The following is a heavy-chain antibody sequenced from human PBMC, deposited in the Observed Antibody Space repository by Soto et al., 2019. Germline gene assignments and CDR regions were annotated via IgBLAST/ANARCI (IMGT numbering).Heavy chain of an antibody. CDR1: GFTLSRHG. V-gene: IGHV3-30*03. CDR3: ARDREEYYYGMDV. Sequence: GGSLRLSCVASGFTLSRHGMHWVRQAPGKGLEWVAIISYDGLYETYADSVKGRFTISRDSSKNTLYLQMNSMRGDDTALYYCARDREEYYYGMDVWGQGTKVTGS. J-gene: IGHJ6*02. CDR2: ISYDGLYE.